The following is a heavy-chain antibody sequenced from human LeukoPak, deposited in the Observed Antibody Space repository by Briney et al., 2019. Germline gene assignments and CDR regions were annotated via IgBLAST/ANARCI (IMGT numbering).Heavy chain of an antibody. CDR2: ISYDGSNK. CDR3: AKENYDFWRNYGMDV. V-gene: IGHV3-30*18. CDR1: GFTFSSYG. J-gene: IGHJ6*02. D-gene: IGHD3-3*01. Sequence: GGSLRLSCAASGFTFSSYGMHWVRQAPVKGLEWVAVISYDGSNKYYADSVKGRFTISRDNSKNTLYLQMNSLRAEDTAVYYCAKENYDFWRNYGMDVWGQGTTVTVSS.